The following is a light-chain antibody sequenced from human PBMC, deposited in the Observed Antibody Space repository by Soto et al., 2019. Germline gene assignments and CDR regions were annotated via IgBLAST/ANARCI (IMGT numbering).Light chain of an antibody. V-gene: IGKV3-15*01. J-gene: IGKJ4*01. CDR3: QQYYNWPLT. CDR1: QSFSSN. Sequence: EIVITQSPSTLSVSPGERATRSCRASQSFSSNVAWYQQKPGQAPRLLIYGTSTRVTGIPARFSGSGSGTEFTLTISSLQSEDFAVYYCQQYYNWPLTFGGGTKVDIK. CDR2: GTS.